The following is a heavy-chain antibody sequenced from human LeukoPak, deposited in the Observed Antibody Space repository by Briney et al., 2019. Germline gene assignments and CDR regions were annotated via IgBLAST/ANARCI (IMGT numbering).Heavy chain of an antibody. J-gene: IGHJ3*02. CDR2: ISSNGGST. V-gene: IGHV3-64*01. CDR1: GFTFSSYA. CDR3: ARDLKGAPYAFDI. Sequence: PGGSLRLSCATSGFTFSSYAMHWVRQAPGKGPEYVSAISSNGGSTYYANSVKGRFTISRDNSKNTLYLQMGSLRAEDMAVYYCARDLKGAPYAFDIWGQGTMVTVSS.